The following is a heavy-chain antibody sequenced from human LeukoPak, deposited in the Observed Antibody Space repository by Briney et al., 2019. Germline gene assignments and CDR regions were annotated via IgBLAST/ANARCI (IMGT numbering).Heavy chain of an antibody. CDR3: ARDNDWAFHY. CDR2: INHNGEMI. J-gene: IGHJ4*02. CDR1: GFTFSNYV. D-gene: IGHD3-9*01. V-gene: IGHV3-48*02. Sequence: GGSLRLSCAASGFTFSNYVMSWVRQAPGKGLEWVSYINHNGEMIFYPDFVKGRFTISRDNAKNSLYLQMNGLRDEDTAVYYCARDNDWAFHYWGQGTLVTVSS.